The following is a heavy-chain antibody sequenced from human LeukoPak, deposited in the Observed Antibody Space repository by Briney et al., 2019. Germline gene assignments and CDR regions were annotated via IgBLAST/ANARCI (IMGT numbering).Heavy chain of an antibody. Sequence: SETLSLTCTVSGGSISNYYWNWIRQPPGRGLEWIGYINYSGSTNYNPSLKSRVTISVDTSKNQFSLKVTSVTAADTAVYYCARLNGGYWGQGTLVTVSS. CDR2: INYSGST. J-gene: IGHJ4*02. D-gene: IGHD1-1*01. V-gene: IGHV4-59*08. CDR1: GGSISNYY. CDR3: ARLNGGY.